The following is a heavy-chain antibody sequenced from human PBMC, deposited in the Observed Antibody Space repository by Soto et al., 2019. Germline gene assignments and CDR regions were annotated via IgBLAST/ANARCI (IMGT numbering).Heavy chain of an antibody. D-gene: IGHD3-3*01. J-gene: IGHJ5*02. V-gene: IGHV3-21*01. CDR1: GFTFSSYS. CDR3: ARDRSRSYDFWSGPPRWFDP. Sequence: GGSLRLSCAASGFTFSSYSMNWVRQAPGKGLEWVSSISSSSSYIYYADSVKGRFTISRDKAKNSLYLQMNSLRAEDTAVYYCARDRSRSYDFWSGPPRWFDPWGQGTLVTVSS. CDR2: ISSSSSYI.